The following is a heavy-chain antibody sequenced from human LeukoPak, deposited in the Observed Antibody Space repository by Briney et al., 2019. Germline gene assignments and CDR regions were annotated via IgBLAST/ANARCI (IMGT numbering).Heavy chain of an antibody. V-gene: IGHV4-59*01. CDR3: ARVSGYDWESFYDY. D-gene: IGHD5-12*01. Sequence: SETLSLTCTVSGGSNSSYYWSWIRQPPGKGLEWIGYIYYSGSTNYNPSLKSRVTISVDTSKNQFSLKLSSVTAADTAMYYCARVSGYDWESFYDYWGQGSLVTVSS. CDR2: IYYSGST. J-gene: IGHJ4*02. CDR1: GGSNSSYY.